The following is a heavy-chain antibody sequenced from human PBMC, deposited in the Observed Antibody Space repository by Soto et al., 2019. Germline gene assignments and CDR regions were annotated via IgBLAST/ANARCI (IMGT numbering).Heavy chain of an antibody. J-gene: IGHJ3*01. Sequence: GGSLRLSCTGSRFTCGDYGMTWVRQAPGKGLEWVGFIRSKSYGGTTEYAASVKGRLTLARDDSKSIPYLQMTRLTSGDTGVYYCVRAPGYSNVWG. D-gene: IGHD6-13*01. CDR1: RFTCGDYG. CDR2: IRSKSYGGTT. CDR3: VRAPGYSNV. V-gene: IGHV3-49*04.